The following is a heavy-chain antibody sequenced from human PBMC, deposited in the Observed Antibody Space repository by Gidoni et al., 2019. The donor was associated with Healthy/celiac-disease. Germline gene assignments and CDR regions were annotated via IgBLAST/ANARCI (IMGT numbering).Heavy chain of an antibody. J-gene: IGHJ4*02. Sequence: EVQLVESGGGLVQPARSLRLSCTASGLTFGDYAMSWVRQAPGKGLEWVGFIRSKAYGGTTEYAASVKGRFTISRDDSKSIAYLQMNSLKTEDTAVYYCTRAGANYYDSSGYLRWGQGTLVTVSS. CDR1: GLTFGDYA. CDR2: IRSKAYGGTT. V-gene: IGHV3-49*04. CDR3: TRAGANYYDSSGYLR. D-gene: IGHD3-22*01.